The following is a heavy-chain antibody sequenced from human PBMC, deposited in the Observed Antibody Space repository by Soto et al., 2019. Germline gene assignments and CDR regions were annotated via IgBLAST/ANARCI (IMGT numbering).Heavy chain of an antibody. Sequence: EVQLVESGGGLVKPGGSLRLSCAASGFTFSSYSMNCVRQAPGKGLEWVSSISSSSSYIYYADSVKGRFTISRDNAKNSLYLQMNSLRAEDTAVYYCARAFEVASQFRYYNYYMDVWGKGTTVTVSS. CDR2: ISSSSSYI. CDR3: ARAFEVASQFRYYNYYMDV. V-gene: IGHV3-21*01. D-gene: IGHD3-3*01. J-gene: IGHJ6*03. CDR1: GFTFSSYS.